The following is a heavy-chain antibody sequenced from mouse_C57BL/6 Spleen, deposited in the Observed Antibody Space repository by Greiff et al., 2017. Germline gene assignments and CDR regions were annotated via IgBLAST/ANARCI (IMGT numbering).Heavy chain of an antibody. J-gene: IGHJ3*01. CDR2: ISSGSSTI. CDR1: GFTFSDYG. D-gene: IGHD2-4*01. Sequence: EVKLVESGGGLVKPGGSLKLSCAASGFTFSDYGMQWVRQAPEKGLEWVAYISSGSSTIYYADTVKGRFTISRDNAKNTLFLQMTSLRSEDTAMYYCARPYDYDWFAYWGQGTLVTVSA. V-gene: IGHV5-17*01. CDR3: ARPYDYDWFAY.